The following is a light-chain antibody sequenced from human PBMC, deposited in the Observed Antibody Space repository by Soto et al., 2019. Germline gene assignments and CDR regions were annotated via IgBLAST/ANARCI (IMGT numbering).Light chain of an antibody. CDR3: QQRMSWPLP. CDR1: QNIDRY. Sequence: EIVLTQSPATLSLSPGERATLSCRASQNIDRYLAWYQQTPGQVPRLLSYDVSDRATGIPARFSGSRSGTDFTLTISSLEPEDFAVYFCQQRMSWPLPFGGGTKVESK. V-gene: IGKV3-11*01. J-gene: IGKJ4*01. CDR2: DVS.